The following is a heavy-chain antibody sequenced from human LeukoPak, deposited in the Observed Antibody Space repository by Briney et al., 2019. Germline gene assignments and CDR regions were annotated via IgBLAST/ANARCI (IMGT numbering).Heavy chain of an antibody. J-gene: IGHJ5*02. Sequence: PGGSLRLSCAASGFTFSNFAMNWVRQAPGKGLEWVSRISGSGARSYYADSVKGRFTISRDNSKNTLYLQMNSLRAEDTAIYYCAKESANWGYNWFDPWGQGTLVTVSS. D-gene: IGHD7-27*01. V-gene: IGHV3-23*01. CDR3: AKESANWGYNWFDP. CDR1: GFTFSNFA. CDR2: ISGSGARS.